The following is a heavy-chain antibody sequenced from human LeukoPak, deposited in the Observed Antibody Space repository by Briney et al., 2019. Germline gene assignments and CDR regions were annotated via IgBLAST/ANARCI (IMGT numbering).Heavy chain of an antibody. CDR3: ARGPQQWLARGWFDP. Sequence: SETLSLTCAVYGGSFSGYYWSWIRQLPGKGLEWIGEINHSGSTNYNPSLKSRVTISVDTSKNQFSLKLSSVTAADTAVYYCARGPQQWLARGWFDPWGQGTLVTVSS. CDR1: GGSFSGYY. D-gene: IGHD6-19*01. CDR2: INHSGST. J-gene: IGHJ5*02. V-gene: IGHV4-34*01.